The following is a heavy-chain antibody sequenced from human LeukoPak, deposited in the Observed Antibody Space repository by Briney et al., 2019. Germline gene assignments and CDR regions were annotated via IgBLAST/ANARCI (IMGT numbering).Heavy chain of an antibody. Sequence: PGRTLRLSCAASGFTFSSLDMGWVRKAPGKGLVGVTDLSGSGDNTYYADSVKGRFTISRDNSKNTLYLHMSSLRAEDMAVYYCACTAYYYYYLDVWGKGTTVTVSS. D-gene: IGHD5-18*01. CDR3: ACTAYYYYYLDV. V-gene: IGHV3-23*01. CDR1: GFTFSSLD. CDR2: LSGSGDNT. J-gene: IGHJ6*03.